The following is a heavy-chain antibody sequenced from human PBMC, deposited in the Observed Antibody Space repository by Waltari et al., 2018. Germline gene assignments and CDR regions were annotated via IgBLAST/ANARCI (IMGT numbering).Heavy chain of an antibody. Sequence: QVRLVQSGAAVRKPGDSVTVSCKTAGCTFTSYAMPSVRQAPGQRLEWMGWSNAGDGNTKYSQKFQGRVTITRDTSASTAYMELSSLRSEDTAVYYCARVEGAAGLDIWGQGTMVTVSS. V-gene: IGHV1-3*01. CDR1: GCTFTSYA. J-gene: IGHJ3*02. CDR2: SNAGDGNT. CDR3: ARVEGAAGLDI. D-gene: IGHD3-16*01.